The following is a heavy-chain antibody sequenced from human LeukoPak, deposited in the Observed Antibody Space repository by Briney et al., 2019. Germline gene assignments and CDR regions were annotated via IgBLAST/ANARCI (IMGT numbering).Heavy chain of an antibody. CDR2: VHLSGKR. V-gene: IGHV4-59*08. J-gene: IGHJ4*02. Sequence: SETLSLTCTVSGGSISSYYWAWIRQPPGKGLEWIGRVHLSGKRDYNPSLKSRVTISVDTSKNQFSLKLSSVTAADTAVYYCARSYSGSYSGRTEFDYWGQGTLVTVSS. D-gene: IGHD1-26*01. CDR1: GGSISSYY. CDR3: ARSYSGSYSGRTEFDY.